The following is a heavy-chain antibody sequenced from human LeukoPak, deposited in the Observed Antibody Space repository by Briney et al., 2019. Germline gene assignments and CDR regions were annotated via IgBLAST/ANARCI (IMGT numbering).Heavy chain of an antibody. CDR1: GFTLTTYG. V-gene: IGHV3-33*01. J-gene: IGHJ4*02. CDR2: IWYDGSNK. CDR3: ARGWREVNY. D-gene: IGHD1-26*01. Sequence: GGSLRLSCAASGFTLTTYGMHWVRQAPGKGLEWVAVIWYDGSNKYYADSVQGRFTISRDNSKNTLYLQMNSLRAEDTAVYYCARGWREVNYWGQGTLVTVSS.